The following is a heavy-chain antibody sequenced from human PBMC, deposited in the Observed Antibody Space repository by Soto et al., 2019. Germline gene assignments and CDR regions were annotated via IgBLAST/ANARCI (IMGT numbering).Heavy chain of an antibody. CDR1: GGSLSGNY. CDR3: ARTVLGPDLLADSFVDYYYYMDV. J-gene: IGHJ6*03. D-gene: IGHD3-9*01. Sequence: PSETLSLTCAVYGGSLSGNYWSWIRQPPGKELEWLGEINHSGRTNYNPSLKSRVTISVDTPKNQFSLKLSSVSAAGTAVYYCARTVLGPDLLADSFVDYYYYMDVWGQGTTVTVSS. V-gene: IGHV4-34*01. CDR2: INHSGRT.